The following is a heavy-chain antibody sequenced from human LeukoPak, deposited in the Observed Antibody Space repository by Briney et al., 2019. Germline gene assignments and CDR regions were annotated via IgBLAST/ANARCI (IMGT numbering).Heavy chain of an antibody. J-gene: IGHJ4*02. D-gene: IGHD6-19*01. Sequence: GESLKISCKGSGYSFTGYWIAWVRQMPGKGLEWMGTIYPGDSDTRYSPSFQGQVTISADKSISTAYLQWSSLKASDTAMYYCARASSGAALDYWGQGTLVTVSS. V-gene: IGHV5-51*01. CDR3: ARASSGAALDY. CDR2: IYPGDSDT. CDR1: GYSFTGYW.